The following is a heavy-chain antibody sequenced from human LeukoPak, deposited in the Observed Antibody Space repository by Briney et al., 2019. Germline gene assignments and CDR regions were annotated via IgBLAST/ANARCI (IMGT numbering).Heavy chain of an antibody. CDR3: ASIVAGGFDY. J-gene: IGHJ4*02. CDR1: GFTFSSYS. CDR2: ISSSSSYI. Sequence: PGRSLRLSCAVSGFTFSSYSMNWVRQAPGKGLEWVSSISSSSSYIYYADSVKGRFTISRDNAKNSLYLQMNSLRAEDTAVYYCASIVAGGFDYGGQGTLVTVSS. V-gene: IGHV3-21*01. D-gene: IGHD5-12*01.